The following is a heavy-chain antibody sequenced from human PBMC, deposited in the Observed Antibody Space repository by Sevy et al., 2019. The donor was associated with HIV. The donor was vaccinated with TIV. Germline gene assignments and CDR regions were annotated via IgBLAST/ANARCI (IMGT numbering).Heavy chain of an antibody. J-gene: IGHJ5*02. V-gene: IGHV3-33*01. D-gene: IGHD2-21*02. CDR2: IWYDGSNK. Sequence: GGSLRLSCAASGFTFNFHGMHWVRQAPGKGLEWVAVIWYDGSNKYYADSVKGRFTISRDNSKNTLYLQMNSLRAEDTAVYYCARDGMAYCGGDCYSNNWFDPWGQGTLVTVSS. CDR1: GFTFNFHG. CDR3: ARDGMAYCGGDCYSNNWFDP.